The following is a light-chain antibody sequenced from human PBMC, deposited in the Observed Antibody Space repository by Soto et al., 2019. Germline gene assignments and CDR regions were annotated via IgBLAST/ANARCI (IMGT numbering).Light chain of an antibody. CDR2: GAS. V-gene: IGKV3-15*01. Sequence: EIVMTQSPATVSVSPGDIVTLSCRASRTVHSNVAWYQHKPGQAPRLLIYGASFRATGMPARFSGSGFGTEFTLTISSLQSEDFAVYYCQQRSSWPFTFGPGTKVDIK. CDR3: QQRSSWPFT. J-gene: IGKJ3*01. CDR1: RTVHSN.